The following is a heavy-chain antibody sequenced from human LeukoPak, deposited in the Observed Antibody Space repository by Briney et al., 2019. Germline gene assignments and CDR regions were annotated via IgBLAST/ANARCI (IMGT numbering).Heavy chain of an antibody. D-gene: IGHD4-17*01. V-gene: IGHV4-39*07. Sequence: SETLSLTCDVSGASISNNNFYWGWIRQPPGKGLEWIGTIYYSGTTYYNPSLKSRVTISVDTSRGQFSLKLSSVTAADTAVYYCARGGTTVTPGLLWFDPWGQGTLVTVSS. CDR1: GASISNNNFY. CDR3: ARGGTTVTPGLLWFDP. J-gene: IGHJ5*02. CDR2: IYYSGTT.